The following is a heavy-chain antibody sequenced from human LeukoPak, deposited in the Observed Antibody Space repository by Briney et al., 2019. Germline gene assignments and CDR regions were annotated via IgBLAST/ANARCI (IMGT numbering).Heavy chain of an antibody. CDR2: ITSSSSNI. V-gene: IGHV3-48*02. CDR1: GFTFSSYS. D-gene: IGHD2-21*02. CDR3: ARRVSTANANSWFDP. Sequence: GGSLRLSCAASGFTFSSYSMSWVRQAPGKGLEWVSYITSSSSNIYYADSVKGRFTISRDNAKNSLYLQMNSLRDEDTAVYYCARRVSTANANSWFDPWGQGTPVTVSS. J-gene: IGHJ5*02.